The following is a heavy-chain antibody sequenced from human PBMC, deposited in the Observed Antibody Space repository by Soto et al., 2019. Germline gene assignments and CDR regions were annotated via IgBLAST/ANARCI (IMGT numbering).Heavy chain of an antibody. CDR2: VIHTGRT. J-gene: IGHJ4*02. Sequence: PSETLSLTCTVYARSFSGYYWSWIRQPPGKGLEWIGEVIHTGRTNYNPSLKGRVTISVDTSKNQFSLKLTSVTAADTAVYYCARAPRDAIPDYWGQGTLVTSPQ. CDR1: ARSFSGYY. V-gene: IGHV4-34*12. CDR3: ARAPRDAIPDY. D-gene: IGHD2-2*01.